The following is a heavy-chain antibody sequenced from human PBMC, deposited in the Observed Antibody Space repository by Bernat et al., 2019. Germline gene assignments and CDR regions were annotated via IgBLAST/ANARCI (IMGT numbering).Heavy chain of an antibody. CDR1: GFTFDDYG. V-gene: IGHV3-21*01. CDR2: ISSSSSYI. D-gene: IGHD3-3*01. J-gene: IGHJ6*03. CDR3: ARDRAGGRFLEWPTLYYMDV. Sequence: EVQLVESGGGVVRPGGSLRLSCAASGFTFDDYGMSWVRQAPGKGLEWVSSISSSSSYIYYADSVKGRFTISRDNAKNSLYLQMNSLRAEDTAVYYCARDRAGGRFLEWPTLYYMDVWGKGTTVTVSS.